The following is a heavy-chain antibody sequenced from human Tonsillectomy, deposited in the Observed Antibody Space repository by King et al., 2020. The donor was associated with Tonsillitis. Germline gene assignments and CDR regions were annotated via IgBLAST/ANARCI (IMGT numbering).Heavy chain of an antibody. CDR3: TRDYHGGYPYY. D-gene: IGHD5-12*01. V-gene: IGHV3-49*04. CDR2: IRSKAYGGTT. CDR1: GFTFGDYA. Sequence: VQLVESGGGLVQPGRSLRLSCTASGFTFGDYAMSWVRQAPGKGLEWGGFIRSKAYGGTTEYAASVKGRFNISRDDSKSIAYLQMNSLKTEDTAVYYCTRDYHGGYPYYWGQGTLVTVSS. J-gene: IGHJ4*02.